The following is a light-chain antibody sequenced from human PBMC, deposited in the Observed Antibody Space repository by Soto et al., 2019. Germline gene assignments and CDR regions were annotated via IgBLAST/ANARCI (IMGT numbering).Light chain of an antibody. Sequence: EIVLTQSPSTLSLSPGETATLSCMASQSVSGYIGWYRQKPGQAPRLLIYADSNRATGIPARFSGSGSGTDFTLTISSLEPEDFSVYYCQQRYNWPINFGQGTRLEIK. V-gene: IGKV3-11*01. CDR1: QSVSGY. CDR3: QQRYNWPIN. J-gene: IGKJ5*01. CDR2: ADS.